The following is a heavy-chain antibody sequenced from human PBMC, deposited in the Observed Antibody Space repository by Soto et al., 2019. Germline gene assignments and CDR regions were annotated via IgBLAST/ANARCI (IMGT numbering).Heavy chain of an antibody. V-gene: IGHV4-4*07. D-gene: IGHD2-21*01. Sequence: PSETLSLTCIVSGGSMRSYYWNWLRQPAGKGLEWIGRIYSRGDTNYNPSVKSRVTMSVDTSKNEFSLRLNSVTAVDTAVYYCAGIGEDVYYGMDVWGQGTTVTVSS. CDR1: GGSMRSYY. CDR3: AGIGEDVYYGMDV. CDR2: IYSRGDT. J-gene: IGHJ6*02.